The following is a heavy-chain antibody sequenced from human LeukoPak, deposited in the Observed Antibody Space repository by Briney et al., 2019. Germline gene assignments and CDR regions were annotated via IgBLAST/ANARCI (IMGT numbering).Heavy chain of an antibody. CDR2: IYHSGST. J-gene: IGHJ4*02. CDR1: GYSISSGYY. CDR3: ARLKAARGGYFDY. Sequence: PSETLSLTCAVSGYSISSGYYWGWIRQPPGKGLEWIGSIYHSGSTYYNPSLKSRVTISVDTSKKQFSLKLSSVTAADTAVYYCARLKAARGGYFDYWGQGTLVTVSS. V-gene: IGHV4-38-2*01. D-gene: IGHD6-6*01.